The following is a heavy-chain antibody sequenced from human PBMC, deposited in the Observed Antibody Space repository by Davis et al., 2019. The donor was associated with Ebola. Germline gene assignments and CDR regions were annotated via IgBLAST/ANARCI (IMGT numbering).Heavy chain of an antibody. J-gene: IGHJ4*02. CDR2: IRQDGSEK. V-gene: IGHV3-7*01. CDR3: ARFSRGELENY. CDR1: GFTFSSYW. Sequence: GGSLRLSCEVSGFTFSSYWMSWVRQAPEKGLEWVANIRQDGSEKQHVDSVKGRFTISRDNAKNSLYLQMNSLRVEDTGVYYCARFSRGELENYWGQGTLVTVSS. D-gene: IGHD3-10*01.